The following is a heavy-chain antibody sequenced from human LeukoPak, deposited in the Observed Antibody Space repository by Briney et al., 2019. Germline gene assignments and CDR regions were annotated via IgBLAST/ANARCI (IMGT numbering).Heavy chain of an antibody. CDR2: IYPSWSI. CDR3: ARGLYYYYLDV. D-gene: IGHD6-19*01. Sequence: SETLSLTCSVSGDSISTLNYYWSWIRQPAGKGLEWIGHIYPSWSINYNPSLRSRVTISVDTSKNQFSLKLSSVTAADTAVYYCARGLYYYYLDVWGKGTTVTISS. J-gene: IGHJ6*03. CDR1: GDSISTLNYY. V-gene: IGHV4-61*09.